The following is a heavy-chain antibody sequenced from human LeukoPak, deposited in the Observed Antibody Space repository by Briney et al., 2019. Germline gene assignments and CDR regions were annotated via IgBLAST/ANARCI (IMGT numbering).Heavy chain of an antibody. Sequence: SGPTLVKPTQTLTLTCTFSGLSLSTNGVGVGWIRQPPGKALEWLALIYWDGDQRYSPSLNSRLTVTKDTSKNQVVLTMTNMDPVDTGTYYCAHSPEYCGADCYSNFDYWGQGTLVTVSS. CDR2: IYWDGDQ. J-gene: IGHJ4*02. CDR3: AHSPEYCGADCYSNFDY. V-gene: IGHV2-5*02. CDR1: GLSLSTNGVG. D-gene: IGHD2-21*02.